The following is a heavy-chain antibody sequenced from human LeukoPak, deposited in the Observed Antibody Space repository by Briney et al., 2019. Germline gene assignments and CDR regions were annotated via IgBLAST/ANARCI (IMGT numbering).Heavy chain of an antibody. V-gene: IGHV4-39*07. J-gene: IGHJ4*02. CDR1: GGSISSSSYY. CDR3: ARGAAVAARGYFDY. CDR2: IYYSGST. D-gene: IGHD6-19*01. Sequence: SETLSLTCTVSGGSISSSSYYWGWIRQPPGKGLGWIGSIYYSGSTYYNPSLKSRVTISVDTSKNQFSLKLSSVTAADTAVYYCARGAAVAARGYFDYWGQGTLVTVSS.